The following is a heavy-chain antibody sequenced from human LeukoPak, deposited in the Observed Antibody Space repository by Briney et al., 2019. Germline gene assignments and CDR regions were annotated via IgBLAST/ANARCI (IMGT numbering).Heavy chain of an antibody. CDR1: GSTFSSYA. Sequence: GGSLRLSCAASGSTFSSYAMHWVRQAPGKGLEWVAVISYDGSNKYYADSVKGRFTISRDNSKNTLYLQMNSLRAEDTAVYYCASGLPDYWGQGTLVTVSS. CDR3: ASGLPDY. D-gene: IGHD3/OR15-3a*01. J-gene: IGHJ4*02. CDR2: ISYDGSNK. V-gene: IGHV3-30*04.